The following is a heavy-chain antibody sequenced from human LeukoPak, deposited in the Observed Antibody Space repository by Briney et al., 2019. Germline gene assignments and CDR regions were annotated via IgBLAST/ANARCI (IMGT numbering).Heavy chain of an antibody. Sequence: ASVKVSCKASGYTFTDYFIQWVRQAPGQGPEWMGRINPNTGGTNYAQKFQGRVTFTIDTSTNTAYMELSRLRPDDTAVYFCARDGFQGMILYVVYYTDVWGKGTTVTVSS. D-gene: IGHD2-21*01. CDR1: GYTFTDYF. J-gene: IGHJ6*03. CDR2: INPNTGGT. CDR3: ARDGFQGMILYVVYYTDV. V-gene: IGHV1-2*06.